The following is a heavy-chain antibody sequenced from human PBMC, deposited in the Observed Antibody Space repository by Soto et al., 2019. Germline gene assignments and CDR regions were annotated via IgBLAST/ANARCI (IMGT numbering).Heavy chain of an antibody. J-gene: IGHJ4*02. D-gene: IGHD3-10*01. CDR1: GFIVSSNY. CDR2: IYVSGST. CDR3: ARGLWFGQLDADF. V-gene: IGHV3-53*04. Sequence: EVQLVESGGGLVQPGGSLRLSCAASGFIVSSNYMSWVRQAPGKGLEWVSVIYVSGSTYYADSVKCRFTMSRDSSKNTVFLQLNSLRNEDTAVYFCARGLWFGQLDADFWGQGTLVTVSS.